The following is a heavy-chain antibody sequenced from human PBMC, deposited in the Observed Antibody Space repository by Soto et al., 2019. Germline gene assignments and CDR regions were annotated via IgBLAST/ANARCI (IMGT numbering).Heavy chain of an antibody. Sequence: QVQLQESGPGLVKPSETLSLTCTVSGGSVSSGSYYWSWIRQPPGKGLEWIGYIYYSGSTNYNPSLQSLVTISVATSKNQFSLKLSSVTASDTDVYYCARELGAAVIGGEHYYYGMDVWGQGTTVTVSS. CDR3: ARELGAAVIGGEHYYYGMDV. D-gene: IGHD6-13*01. CDR1: GGSVSSGSYY. J-gene: IGHJ6*02. CDR2: IYYSGST. V-gene: IGHV4-61*01.